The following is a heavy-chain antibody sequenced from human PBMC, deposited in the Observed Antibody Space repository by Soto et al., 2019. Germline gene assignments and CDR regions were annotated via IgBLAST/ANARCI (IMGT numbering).Heavy chain of an antibody. D-gene: IGHD2-15*01. CDR1: GYTFTGYY. Sequence: PQVKVSCKASGYTFTGYYMHCVRQAPGQGLEWMGWINPNSGGTNYAQKFQGWVTMTRDTSISTAYMELSRLRSDDTAVYYCARASPYCSGGSCYSRNWGQGTLVTVSS. CDR2: INPNSGGT. CDR3: ARASPYCSGGSCYSRN. J-gene: IGHJ4*02. V-gene: IGHV1-2*04.